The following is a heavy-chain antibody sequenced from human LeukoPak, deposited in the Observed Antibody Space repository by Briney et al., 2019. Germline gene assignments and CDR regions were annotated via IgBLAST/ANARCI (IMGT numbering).Heavy chain of an antibody. CDR2: ISGSGGST. CDR3: ASYDSSGYYSYYYYGMDV. Sequence: GGSLRLSCAASGFTFSSYAMSWVRQAPGKGLEWVSVISGSGGSTYYADSVKGRFTISRDNSKNTLYLQMNSLRAEDTAVYYCASYDSSGYYSYYYYGMDVWGQGTTVTVSS. D-gene: IGHD3-22*01. V-gene: IGHV3-23*01. J-gene: IGHJ6*02. CDR1: GFTFSSYA.